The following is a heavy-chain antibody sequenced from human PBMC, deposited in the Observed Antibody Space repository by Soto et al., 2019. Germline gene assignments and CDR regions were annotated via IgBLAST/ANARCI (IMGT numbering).Heavy chain of an antibody. CDR2: IYYSGST. J-gene: IGHJ4*02. CDR1: GGSISSYY. Sequence: SETLSLTCTVCGGSISSYYWSWIRQPPGKGLEWIGYIYYSGSTNYNPSLKSRVTISVDTSKNQFSLKLSSVTAADTAVYYCARGFDYYDSSGYPRIWGQGTLVTVS. CDR3: ARGFDYYDSSGYPRI. V-gene: IGHV4-59*01. D-gene: IGHD3-22*01.